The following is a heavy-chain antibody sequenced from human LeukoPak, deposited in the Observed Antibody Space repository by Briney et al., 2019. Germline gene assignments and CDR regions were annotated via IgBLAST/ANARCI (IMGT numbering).Heavy chain of an antibody. CDR3: ARAHSKMTTVTETDY. V-gene: IGHV3-30-3*01. Sequence: GGSLRLSCAASEFTFSGYAMHWVHQAPGKGLDWVAVISHDGNNKYYADSVKGRFTISRDNSRNTLYLQMNSLRAEDTAVYFCARAHSKMTTVTETDYWGQGTLVTVSS. D-gene: IGHD4-17*01. CDR1: EFTFSGYA. J-gene: IGHJ4*02. CDR2: ISHDGNNK.